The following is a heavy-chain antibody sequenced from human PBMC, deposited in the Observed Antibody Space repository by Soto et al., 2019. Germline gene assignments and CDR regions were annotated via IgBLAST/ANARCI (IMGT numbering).Heavy chain of an antibody. CDR1: GFSFSDNL. V-gene: IGHV1-3*01. CDR3: ARAILSVGPRANDAFDV. CDR2: INPDNGNT. Sequence: QVQLVQSGAEVRKPGASVNISCRASGFSFSDNLINWVRQAPGQSLEWMGWINPDNGNTRHSQTFQGRVTISRHSSASIAYVEVSDLTSEGTAVYSCARAILSVGPRANDAFDVWGQGTMVTGSS. D-gene: IGHD2-8*02. J-gene: IGHJ3*01.